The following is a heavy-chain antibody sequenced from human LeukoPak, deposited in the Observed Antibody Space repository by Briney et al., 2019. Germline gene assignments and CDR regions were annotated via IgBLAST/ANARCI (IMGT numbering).Heavy chain of an antibody. CDR3: ARGKAGYCSGGSCYISFDY. CDR1: GFTFSSYS. D-gene: IGHD2-15*01. V-gene: IGHV3-48*01. CDR2: ISSSSSTI. Sequence: GGSLRLSCAASGFTFSSYSMNWVRQAPGKGLEWVSYISSSSSTIYYADSVKGRFTISRDNAKNSLYLQMNSLRAEDTAVYYCARGKAGYCSGGSCYISFDYWGQGTLVTVSS. J-gene: IGHJ4*02.